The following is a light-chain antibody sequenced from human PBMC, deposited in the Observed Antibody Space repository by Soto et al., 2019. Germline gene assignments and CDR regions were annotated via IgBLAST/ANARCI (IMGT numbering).Light chain of an antibody. J-gene: IGKJ4*01. CDR3: QQSYETPLT. CDR1: QSISSY. CDR2: GAS. V-gene: IGKV1-39*01. Sequence: DIQMTQSPSSLSASVGDRVTITCRASQSISSYLNWYQLKPGKAPKLLIYGASSLQSGAPSTFSGSGSGTHFTLTISSLQPEDFATYYCQQSYETPLTFGGGPKVEIK.